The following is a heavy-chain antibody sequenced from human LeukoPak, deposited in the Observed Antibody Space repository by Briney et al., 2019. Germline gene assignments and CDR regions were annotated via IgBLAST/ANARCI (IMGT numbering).Heavy chain of an antibody. Sequence: SETLSLTCAVYGGSFSGYYWSWIRQPPGKGLEWIGEINHSGSTNYNPSLKSRVTISVDTSKNQFSLELSSVTAADTAVYYCARVKGGYSSFDYWGQGTLVTVSS. CDR1: GGSFSGYY. J-gene: IGHJ4*02. CDR2: INHSGST. D-gene: IGHD6-25*01. CDR3: ARVKGGYSSFDY. V-gene: IGHV4-34*01.